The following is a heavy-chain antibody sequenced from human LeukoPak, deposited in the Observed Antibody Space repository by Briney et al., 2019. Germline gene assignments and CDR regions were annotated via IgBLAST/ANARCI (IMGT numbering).Heavy chain of an antibody. CDR1: VFTFNSYT. Sequence: GGSVRLSCAASVFTFNSYTIDWVRHAPCKGLEWVAVISYDGSNKYYADSVKGRFTISRDNSKNTLYLQMNSLRAEDTAVYYCASRVGLGAFDIWGQGTMVTVSS. D-gene: IGHD2-2*01. J-gene: IGHJ3*02. CDR3: ASRVGLGAFDI. CDR2: ISYDGSNK. V-gene: IGHV3-30-3*01.